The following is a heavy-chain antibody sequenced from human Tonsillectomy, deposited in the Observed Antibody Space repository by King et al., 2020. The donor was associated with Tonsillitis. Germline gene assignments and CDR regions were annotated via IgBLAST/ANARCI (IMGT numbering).Heavy chain of an antibody. CDR1: GFTFSSYD. J-gene: IGHJ3*02. Sequence: VRLVESGGGLVQPGGSLRLSCAASGFTFSSYDMHWVRQATGKGLEWVSAIGTAGDTYYLGSVKGRFTISRENAKNSLYLQMNSLRAGDTAVYYCARADTATDAFDIWGQGTMVTVSS. CDR3: ARADTATDAFDI. D-gene: IGHD5-18*01. V-gene: IGHV3-13*01. CDR2: IGTAGDT.